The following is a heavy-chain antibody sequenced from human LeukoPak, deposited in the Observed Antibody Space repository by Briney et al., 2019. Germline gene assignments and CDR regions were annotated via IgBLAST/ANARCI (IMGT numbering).Heavy chain of an antibody. V-gene: IGHV4-39*07. CDR2: IYYSGST. CDR3: AGDGDSSGWTRSDY. CDR1: GGSISSTSYY. J-gene: IGHJ4*02. Sequence: SETLSLACTVSGGSISSTSYYWGWIRQPPGKGLEWIGSIYYSGSTYYNPSLKSRVAISSDRSKNQFSLKLSSVTAADTAVYYCAGDGDSSGWTRSDYWGQGTLVTVSS. D-gene: IGHD6-19*01.